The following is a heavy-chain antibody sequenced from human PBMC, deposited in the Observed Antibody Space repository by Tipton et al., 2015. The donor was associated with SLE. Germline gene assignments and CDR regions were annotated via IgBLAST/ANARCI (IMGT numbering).Heavy chain of an antibody. D-gene: IGHD1-26*01. V-gene: IGHV3-21*01. CDR3: ARRATTNSYDY. J-gene: IGHJ4*02. Sequence: SLRLSCAASGFTFSHYRLAWVRQAPGKGLEWISSISSSSNFIYYADSLKGRFTISRDDSKNMLYLQMGSLRDEDMGVYYCARRATTNSYDYWSRGTLVTVSS. CDR2: ISSSSNFI. CDR1: GFTFSHYR.